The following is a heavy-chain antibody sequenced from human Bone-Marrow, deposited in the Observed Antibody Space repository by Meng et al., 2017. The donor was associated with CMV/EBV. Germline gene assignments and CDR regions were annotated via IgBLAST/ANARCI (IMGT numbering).Heavy chain of an antibody. V-gene: IGHV3-74*01. Sequence: GGSLRLSCAASGFTFSSYWMHWVRQAPGKGLVWVSRINSGGSSTSYSDSVKGRFTISRDNAKDSLFLQMNSLRAEDTAVYYCARCRGDDYSDYWGQGALVTVSS. CDR2: INSGGSST. CDR3: ARCRGDDYSDY. J-gene: IGHJ4*02. CDR1: GFTFSSYW. D-gene: IGHD3-10*01.